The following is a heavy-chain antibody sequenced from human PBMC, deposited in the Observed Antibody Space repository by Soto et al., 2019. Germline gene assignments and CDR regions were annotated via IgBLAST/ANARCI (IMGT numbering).Heavy chain of an antibody. D-gene: IGHD3-9*01. CDR3: ARGRWELRYFDWLSTTGYFDY. V-gene: IGHV4-34*01. Sequence: SETLSLTCAVYGGSFSGYYWSWIRQPPGKGLEWIGEINHSGSTNYNPSLKSRVTISVDTSKNQFSLKLSSVTAADTAVYYCARGRWELRYFDWLSTTGYFDYWGQGTLVTVSS. J-gene: IGHJ4*02. CDR1: GGSFSGYY. CDR2: INHSGST.